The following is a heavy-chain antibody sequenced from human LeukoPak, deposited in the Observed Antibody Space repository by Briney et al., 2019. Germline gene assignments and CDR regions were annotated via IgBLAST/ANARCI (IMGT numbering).Heavy chain of an antibody. J-gene: IGHJ4*02. V-gene: IGHV4-39*01. CDR2: IYYSGST. Sequence: SETLSLTCTVSGGSISSSSYCWGWIRQPPGKGLEWIGSIYYSGSTYYNPSLKSRVTISVDTSKNQFSLKLSSVTAADATVYYCARHPPYVGFDYWGQGTLVTVSS. CDR1: GGSISSSSYC. CDR3: ARHPPYVGFDY. D-gene: IGHD3-16*01.